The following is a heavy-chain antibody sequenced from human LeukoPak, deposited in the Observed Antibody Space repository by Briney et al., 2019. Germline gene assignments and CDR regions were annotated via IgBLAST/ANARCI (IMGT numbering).Heavy chain of an antibody. CDR1: GFTFSSYS. Sequence: PGGSLRLSCAASGFTFSSYSMNWVRQAPGKGLEWVSYIGSSSSTIYYADSVKGRFTISRDNAKNSLYLQMNSLRAEDTAVYYCAREVSSGWSGHYFDYWGQGTLVTVSS. CDR3: AREVSSGWSGHYFDY. D-gene: IGHD6-19*01. V-gene: IGHV3-48*01. CDR2: IGSSSSTI. J-gene: IGHJ4*02.